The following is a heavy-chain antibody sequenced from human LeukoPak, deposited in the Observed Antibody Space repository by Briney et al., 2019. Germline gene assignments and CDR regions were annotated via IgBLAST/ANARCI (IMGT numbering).Heavy chain of an antibody. CDR1: GFTVSSTY. Sequence: GGSLRLSCAASGFTVSSTYMSWVRQAPGKGLEGVSYISSSGSTIFYADSVKGRFTISRDNAKNSLYLQMNSLRAEDTAVYYCARLYSSSSGLRASDYWGQGTLVTVSS. V-gene: IGHV3-11*04. D-gene: IGHD6-6*01. CDR3: ARLYSSSSGLRASDY. CDR2: ISSSGSTI. J-gene: IGHJ4*02.